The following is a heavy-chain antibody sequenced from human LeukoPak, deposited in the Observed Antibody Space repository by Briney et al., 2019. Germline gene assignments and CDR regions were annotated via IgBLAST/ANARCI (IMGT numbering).Heavy chain of an antibody. CDR3: ARDSPPTAYCGGDCSGAFDI. Sequence: PSETLPLTCTVSGGSISSYYWSWIRQPAGKGLEWIGRIYTSGSTNYSPSLKSRVTMSVDTSKNQFSLKLSSVTAADTAVYYCARDSPPTAYCGGDCSGAFDIWGQGTMVTVSS. D-gene: IGHD2-21*02. CDR2: IYTSGST. J-gene: IGHJ3*02. CDR1: GGSISSYY. V-gene: IGHV4-4*07.